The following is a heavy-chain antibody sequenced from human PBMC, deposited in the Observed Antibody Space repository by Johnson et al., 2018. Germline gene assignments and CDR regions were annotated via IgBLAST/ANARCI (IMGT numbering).Heavy chain of an antibody. CDR3: AKDGGLWGSQYFHH. V-gene: IGHV3-9*01. J-gene: IGHJ1*01. Sequence: EVQLVESGGGLVQPGRSLRLSCAASGFTFDDYAMHWVRQAPGKGLEWVSGITLNSGSIAYADSVKGRFTISRDNAKKSLDLQMNSLRPEDTALYYCAKDGGLWGSQYFHHWGQGTRVIVSS. D-gene: IGHD2-21*01. CDR2: ITLNSGSI. CDR1: GFTFDDYA.